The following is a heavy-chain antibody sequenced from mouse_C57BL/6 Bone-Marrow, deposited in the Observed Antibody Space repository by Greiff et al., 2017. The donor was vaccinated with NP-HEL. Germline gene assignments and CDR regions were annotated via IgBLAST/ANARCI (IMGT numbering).Heavy chain of an antibody. CDR2: INPSTGGT. CDR3: ASGYDYAFDY. V-gene: IGHV1-42*01. CDR1: GYSFTGYY. Sequence: EVQLQQSGPELVKPGASVKISCKASGYSFTGYYMNWVKQSPEKSLEWIGEINPSTGGTTYNQKFKAKATLTVDKSSSTAYMQLKSLTSEDSAVYYCASGYDYAFDYWGQGTTLTVSS. J-gene: IGHJ2*01. D-gene: IGHD2-4*01.